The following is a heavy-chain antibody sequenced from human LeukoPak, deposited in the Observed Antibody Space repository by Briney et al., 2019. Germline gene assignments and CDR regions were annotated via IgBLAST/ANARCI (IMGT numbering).Heavy chain of an antibody. D-gene: IGHD4-23*01. CDR3: ARYGGNSLDY. J-gene: IGHJ4*02. Sequence: SETLSLTCTVSGGSIGSVGYYWSWIRQHPGKGLEWIGYIYDSGSTYYNPSLKSRVITSVDTSKNQFSLKLSSVTAADTAVYYCARYGGNSLDYWGQGTLVTVSS. V-gene: IGHV4-31*03. CDR2: IYDSGST. CDR1: GGSIGSVGYY.